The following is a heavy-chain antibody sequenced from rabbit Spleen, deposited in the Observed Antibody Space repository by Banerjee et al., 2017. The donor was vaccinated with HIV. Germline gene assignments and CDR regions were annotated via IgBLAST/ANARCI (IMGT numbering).Heavy chain of an antibody. V-gene: IGHV1S45*01. Sequence: LEESGGGLVKPGGTLTLTCTVSGFSFSSNWICWVRQAPGKGLEWIACIDTSDGDTDYANWPKGRFTISKASSTTVTLQTTSLTAADTATYFCVRGWSGGIDNYVDYFNLWGPGTLVTVS. CDR2: IDTSDGDT. J-gene: IGHJ4*01. CDR1: GFSFSSNW. D-gene: IGHD4-2*01. CDR3: VRGWSGGIDNYVDYFNL.